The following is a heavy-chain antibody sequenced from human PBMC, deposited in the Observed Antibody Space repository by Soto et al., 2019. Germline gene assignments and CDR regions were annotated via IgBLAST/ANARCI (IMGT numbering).Heavy chain of an antibody. Sequence: SETLSLTCTVSGGSISSGGYYWSWIRQHPGKGLEWIGYIYYSGNTYYNPSLKSRVTISVDTSKNLFSLNLSSVTAADTAMYYCARPQFSGTYHDPFKIWGPGTMVT. V-gene: IGHV4-31*03. J-gene: IGHJ3*02. CDR2: IYYSGNT. CDR1: GGSISSGGYY. CDR3: ARPQFSGTYHDPFKI. D-gene: IGHD1-26*01.